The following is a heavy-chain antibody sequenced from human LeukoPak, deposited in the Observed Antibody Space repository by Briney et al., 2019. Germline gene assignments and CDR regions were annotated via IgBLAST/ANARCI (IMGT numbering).Heavy chain of an antibody. D-gene: IGHD2-8*01. Sequence: ASVKVSCKASGYTFTNYAIHWVRQAPGQRLEWMGWINAGIGNTKYSQKFQGRVAITRDTSASTAYMELSSLRSEDTAVYYCARGRANGPYAFDIWGQGTMVTVSS. CDR3: ARGRANGPYAFDI. CDR1: GYTFTNYA. J-gene: IGHJ3*02. V-gene: IGHV1-3*01. CDR2: INAGIGNT.